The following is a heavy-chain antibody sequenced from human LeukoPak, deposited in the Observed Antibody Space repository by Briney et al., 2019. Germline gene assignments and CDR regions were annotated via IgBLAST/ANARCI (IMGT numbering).Heavy chain of an antibody. D-gene: IGHD2-2*01. Sequence: SETLSLTCTVSGGSISSRNYYWAWIRQPPGQGLDWIGSISYTGSNFYNPSLKSRVTISVDTSKNQFSLRLSSVTAADTAIYYCARAERSGTSFPWDYWGQGTLVTVSS. CDR3: ARAERSGTSFPWDY. CDR1: GGSISSRNYY. CDR2: ISYTGSN. V-gene: IGHV4-39*01. J-gene: IGHJ4*02.